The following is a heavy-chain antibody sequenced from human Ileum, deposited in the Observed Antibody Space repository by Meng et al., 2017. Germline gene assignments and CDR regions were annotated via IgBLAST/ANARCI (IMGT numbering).Heavy chain of an antibody. Sequence: QVQRQESGPGLGRAWGNLPVCCASAGCSINSNSCRTGRRQAPGKGLGWIGEIYHSGSPNYNPSLKSRVTISGDKSQSQFSLKLNSVTAADTAVYYCARVVGGPASMSGLFDPWGQGTLVTVSS. CDR1: GCSINSNSC. D-gene: IGHD2-2*01. V-gene: IGHV4-4*02. J-gene: IGHJ5*01. CDR2: IYHSGSP. CDR3: ARVVGGPASMSGLFDP.